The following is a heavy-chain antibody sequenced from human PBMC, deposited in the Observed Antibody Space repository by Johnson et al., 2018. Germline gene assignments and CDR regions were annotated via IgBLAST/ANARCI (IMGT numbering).Heavy chain of an antibody. J-gene: IGHJ6*02. Sequence: QVQLQESGAEVKKPGASVKVSCQASGYTFTNYDLSWVRQAPGPGPEWMGWLNPPTGQRGYAQKFQGTLTLTRDTSVKKAYMELNRLTSEDTAAYFGARTLVVLTPYCMDVWGQGTTVIISS. CDR2: LNPPTGQR. D-gene: IGHD2-21*01. CDR1: GYTFTNYD. CDR3: ARTLVVLTPYCMDV. V-gene: IGHV1-8*01.